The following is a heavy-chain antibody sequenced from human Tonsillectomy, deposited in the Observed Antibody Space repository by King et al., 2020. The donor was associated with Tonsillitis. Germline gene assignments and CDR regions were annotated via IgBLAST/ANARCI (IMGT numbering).Heavy chain of an antibody. D-gene: IGHD2-15*01. Sequence: VQLVESGGGLVQPGGSLRLSCAVSGFTFSNYWMSWVRQAPGKGLEWVANIKQDGSEKYYVDSVKGRFTISRDNAKNSLYLQMNSLRAEETAVYYCARKRGGGGMDVWGQGTTVTVSS. CDR3: ARKRGGGGMDV. CDR1: GFTFSNYW. J-gene: IGHJ6*02. V-gene: IGHV3-7*01. CDR2: IKQDGSEK.